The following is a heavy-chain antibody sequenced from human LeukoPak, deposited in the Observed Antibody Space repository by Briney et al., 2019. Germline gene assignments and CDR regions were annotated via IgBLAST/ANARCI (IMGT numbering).Heavy chain of an antibody. V-gene: IGHV3-53*01. D-gene: IGHD6-19*01. CDR2: IYSGGST. CDR1: GFTVSSNY. CDR3: ARARIAVAGTLQGHGAFDI. Sequence: GGSLRLSCAASGFTVSSNYMSWVRQAPGKGLEWVSVIYSGGSTYYADPVKGRFTIPRDNSKNTLYLQMNSLRAEDTAVYYCARARIAVAGTLQGHGAFDIWGQGTMVTVSS. J-gene: IGHJ3*02.